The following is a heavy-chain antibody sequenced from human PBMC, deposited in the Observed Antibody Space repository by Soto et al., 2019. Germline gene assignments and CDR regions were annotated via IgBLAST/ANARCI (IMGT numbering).Heavy chain of an antibody. CDR3: ARARNYYDSSGYYNSGMDV. D-gene: IGHD3-22*01. CDR2: ISYDGSNK. V-gene: IGHV3-30-3*01. Sequence: QVQLVESGGGVVQPGRSLRLSCAASGFTFSSYAMHWVRQASGKGLEWVAVISYDGSNKYYADSVKGRFTISRDNSKNTLYLQMNSLRAEDTAVYYCARARNYYDSSGYYNSGMDVWGQGTTVTVSS. J-gene: IGHJ6*02. CDR1: GFTFSSYA.